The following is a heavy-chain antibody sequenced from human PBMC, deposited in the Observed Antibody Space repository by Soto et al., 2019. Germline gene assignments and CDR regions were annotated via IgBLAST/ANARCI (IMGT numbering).Heavy chain of an antibody. CDR2: MNPNSGNT. CDR3: AHLWFGELSDAYYGMDV. V-gene: IGHV1-8*01. D-gene: IGHD3-10*01. CDR1: GYTFTSYD. J-gene: IGHJ6*02. Sequence: ASVKVSCKASGYTFTSYDINWVRQATGQGLEWMGWMNPNSGNTGYAQKFQGRVTMTRNTSISTAYMELSSLRSEDTAVYYCAHLWFGELSDAYYGMDVWGQGTTVTVSS.